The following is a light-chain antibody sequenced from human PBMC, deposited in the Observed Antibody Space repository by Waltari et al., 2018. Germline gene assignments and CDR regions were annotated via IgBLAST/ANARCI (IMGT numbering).Light chain of an antibody. CDR2: GAS. CDR1: QSISNH. CDR3: QQYDKWPLT. V-gene: IGKV3-15*01. Sequence: EVVMTQSPATLSVSPGERATLSYRASQSISNHLAWYQQKPGQAPRLLVYGASTRATGIPARFSDSGSGTEFTLTISGLQSEDFAVYYCQQYDKWPLTFGGGTRVEI. J-gene: IGKJ4*01.